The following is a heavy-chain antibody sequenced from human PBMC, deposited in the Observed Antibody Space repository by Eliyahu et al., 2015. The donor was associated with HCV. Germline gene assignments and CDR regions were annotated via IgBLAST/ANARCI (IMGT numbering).Heavy chain of an antibody. CDR1: EFTFXTYG. Sequence: QVQLVESGGGVAQPGTSLRXSXAASEFTFXTYGMHWVRQAPGKGLEWVALIWYDGSNKYYVDSAKGRFTISRDNSKNTLYLQMNSLRAEDSAVYYCARDNGYANGHGMDVWGQGTTVTVSS. CDR3: ARDNGYANGHGMDV. J-gene: IGHJ6*02. V-gene: IGHV3-33*01. CDR2: IWYDGSNK. D-gene: IGHD5-18*01.